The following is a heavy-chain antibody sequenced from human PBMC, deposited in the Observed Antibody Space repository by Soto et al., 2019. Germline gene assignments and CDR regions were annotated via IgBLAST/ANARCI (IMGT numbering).Heavy chain of an antibody. J-gene: IGHJ5*02. Sequence: ASVNISCKVSGYTLTELCMRWVRQAAGKGLEWMGGFEPEDGETIYAQKFQGRVTMTEDQSTHTPYMELTSLRSEDTAVYYCATALPPPLDPWGQGTPVTVSS. CDR2: FEPEDGET. CDR3: ATALPPPLDP. CDR1: GYTLTELC. V-gene: IGHV1-24*01.